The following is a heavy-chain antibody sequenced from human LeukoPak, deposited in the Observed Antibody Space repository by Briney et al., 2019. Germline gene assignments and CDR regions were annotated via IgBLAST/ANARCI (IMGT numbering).Heavy chain of an antibody. Sequence: ASVKVSCKASGYTFTVYYMHWVRQAPGQGLEWMGWINPNSGGTNYAQKFQGRVTMTRDTSISTAYMELSRLRSDDTAVYYCASQAAGPNGVYYYYMDVWGKGTTVTVSS. D-gene: IGHD6-13*01. V-gene: IGHV1-2*02. CDR2: INPNSGGT. CDR3: ASQAAGPNGVYYYYMDV. CDR1: GYTFTVYY. J-gene: IGHJ6*03.